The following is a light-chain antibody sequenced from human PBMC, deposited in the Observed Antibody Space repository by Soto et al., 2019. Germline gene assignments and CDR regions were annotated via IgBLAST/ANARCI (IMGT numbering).Light chain of an antibody. CDR3: QQSYSTPT. CDR1: QSISSW. CDR2: DAS. J-gene: IGKJ5*01. Sequence: IPMTPSPSTLSESVGARVTITCRASQSISSWLAWYQQKPGKAPKLLIYDASSLQSGVPSRFSGSGSGTDFTLTISSLQPEDFATYYCQQSYSTPTFGQGTRLEIK. V-gene: IGKV1-39*01.